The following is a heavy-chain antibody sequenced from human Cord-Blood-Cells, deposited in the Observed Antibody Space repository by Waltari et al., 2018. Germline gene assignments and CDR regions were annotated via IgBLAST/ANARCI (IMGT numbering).Heavy chain of an antibody. Sequence: QLQLQESGPGLVKPSETLSITCTVSGGSISSSSYYWGWIRQPPGKGLEWIGSIYYSGSTYYNPSLKMRVTISVDTSKNQFSLKLSSVTAADTAVYYCARHSGIVGATLDYWGQGTLVTVSS. V-gene: IGHV4-39*01. J-gene: IGHJ4*02. CDR2: IYYSGST. D-gene: IGHD1-26*01. CDR1: GGSISSSSYY. CDR3: ARHSGIVGATLDY.